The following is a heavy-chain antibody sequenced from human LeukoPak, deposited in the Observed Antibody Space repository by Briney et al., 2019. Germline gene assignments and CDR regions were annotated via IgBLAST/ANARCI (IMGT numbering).Heavy chain of an antibody. CDR1: GGSFSGYY. CDR3: ARLRLGELSLSYYFDY. CDR2: INHSGST. J-gene: IGHJ4*02. V-gene: IGHV4-34*01. Sequence: PSETLSLTCAVYGGSFSGYYWSWIRQPPGKGLEWIGEINHSGSTNYNPSLKSRVTISVDTSKNQFSLKLSSVTAADTAVYYCARLRLGELSLSYYFDYWGQGTLATVSS. D-gene: IGHD3-16*02.